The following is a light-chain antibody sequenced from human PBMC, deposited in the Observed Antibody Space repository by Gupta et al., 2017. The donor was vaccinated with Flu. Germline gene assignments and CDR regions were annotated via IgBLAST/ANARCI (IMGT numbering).Light chain of an antibody. CDR1: SPPNIGAGYR. Sequence: QSVLSQPPSLSRAPGQRGTISCTGSSPPNIGAGYRVHWYHQFPGTAPNLLIHDPNHRPSGVPDRFSGSKSGTSASLAITGLQAEDEADYYCQSYDSTRSGWVFGGGTKLTVL. CDR3: QSYDSTRSGWV. CDR2: DPN. V-gene: IGLV1-40*01. J-gene: IGLJ3*02.